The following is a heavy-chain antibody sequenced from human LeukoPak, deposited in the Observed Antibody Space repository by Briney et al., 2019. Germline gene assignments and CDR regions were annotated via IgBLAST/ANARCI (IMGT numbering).Heavy chain of an antibody. CDR2: ISSSSSYI. CDR1: GFTFSSYS. Sequence: GGSLRFSCAASGFTFSSYSMNWVRQAPGKGLEWVSSISSSSSYIYYADSVKGRFTISRDNAKNSLYLQMNSLRAEDTAVYYCARDLDGQQLVYDAFDIWGQGTMVTVSS. V-gene: IGHV3-21*01. D-gene: IGHD6-13*01. J-gene: IGHJ3*02. CDR3: ARDLDGQQLVYDAFDI.